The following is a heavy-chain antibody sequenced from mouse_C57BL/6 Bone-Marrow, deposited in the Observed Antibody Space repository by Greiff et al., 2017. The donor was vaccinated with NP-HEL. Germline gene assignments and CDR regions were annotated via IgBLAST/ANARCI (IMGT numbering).Heavy chain of an antibody. J-gene: IGHJ4*01. CDR2: IDPSDSYT. V-gene: IGHV1-69*01. CDR1: GYTFTSYW. Sequence: QVQLQQPGAELVKPGASVKVSCKASGYTFTSYWMHWVKQRPGQGLEWIGEIDPSDSYTNYNQKFKGKSTLTVDKSSSTAYMQLSSLTSEDSAVYYCARWGLGYAMDYWGQGTSVTVSS. D-gene: IGHD4-1*01. CDR3: ARWGLGYAMDY.